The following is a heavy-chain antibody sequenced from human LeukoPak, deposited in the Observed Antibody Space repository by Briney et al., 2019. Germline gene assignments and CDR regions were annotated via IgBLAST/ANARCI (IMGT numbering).Heavy chain of an antibody. J-gene: IGHJ6*02. Sequence: SETLSLTCTVSGGSISSGGYYWSWIRQHPGKGLEWIGCIYYSGSTYYNPSLKSRVTISVDTSKNQFSLKLSSVTAADTAVYYCARGGTYYYDSSGPYYYYGMDVWGQGTTVTVSS. CDR1: GGSISSGGYY. CDR2: IYYSGST. V-gene: IGHV4-31*03. D-gene: IGHD3-22*01. CDR3: ARGGTYYYDSSGPYYYYGMDV.